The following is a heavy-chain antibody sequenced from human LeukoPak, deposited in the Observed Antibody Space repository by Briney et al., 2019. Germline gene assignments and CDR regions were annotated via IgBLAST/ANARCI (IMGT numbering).Heavy chain of an antibody. Sequence: GGSLRLSCAVSGLTFSSYVMNWVRQAPGKGLEWVSLISGGGDTTYYADSVKGRFTISRDNSKNTLYLQMNSLRAEDTAVYYCARDWRGPWGSGTYYSPMVFGMDVWGQGTTVTVSS. D-gene: IGHD3-10*01. CDR1: GLTFSSYV. V-gene: IGHV3-23*01. CDR2: ISGGGDTT. CDR3: ARDWRGPWGSGTYYSPMVFGMDV. J-gene: IGHJ6*02.